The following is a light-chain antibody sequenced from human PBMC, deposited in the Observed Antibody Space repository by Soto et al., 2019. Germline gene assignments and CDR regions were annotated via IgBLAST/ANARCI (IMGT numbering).Light chain of an antibody. CDR1: QGISNY. J-gene: IGKJ3*01. CDR3: QQRQSYTLT. V-gene: IGKV1-9*01. Sequence: IQLTQSPSSLSASVGDRVTMSCRASQGISNYLAWYQQKPGEAPKLLIYATSTLQSGVPSRFSGSGSATEFTLTISSLQPEDFATSFCQQRQSYTLTFGPGTKVDI. CDR2: ATS.